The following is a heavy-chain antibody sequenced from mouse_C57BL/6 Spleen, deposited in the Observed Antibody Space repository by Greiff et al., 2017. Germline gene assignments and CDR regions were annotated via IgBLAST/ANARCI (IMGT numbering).Heavy chain of an antibody. V-gene: IGHV1-69*01. J-gene: IGHJ2*01. CDR1: GYTFTSYW. CDR3: ARGDSSGYPDY. D-gene: IGHD3-2*02. Sequence: QVHVKQPGAELVMPGASVKLSCKASGYTFTSYWMHWVKQRPGQGLEWIGEIDPSDSYTNYNQKFKGKSTLTVDKSSSTAYMQLSRLTSEDSAVYYCARGDSSGYPDYWGQGTTLTVSS. CDR2: IDPSDSYT.